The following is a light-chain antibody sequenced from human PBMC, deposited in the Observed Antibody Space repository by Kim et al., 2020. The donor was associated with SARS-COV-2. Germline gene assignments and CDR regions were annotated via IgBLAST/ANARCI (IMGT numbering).Light chain of an antibody. V-gene: IGKV1-39*01. CDR2: AAS. CDR3: HKSYITPCT. CDR1: QSNSSH. J-gene: IGKJ3*01. Sequence: DIQMTQSPSTLSVSVGDRVTITYRTTQSNSSHLNWYQQKRGRAPKLLIYAASTLQGGVTSRLSGSGSETDFTLTISSLQPEYFATYLCHKSYITPCTFGPGTKVD.